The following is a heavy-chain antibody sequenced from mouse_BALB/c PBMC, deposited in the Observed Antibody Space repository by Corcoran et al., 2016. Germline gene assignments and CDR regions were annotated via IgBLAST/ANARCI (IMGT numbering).Heavy chain of an antibody. CDR1: GFNIKDTD. CDR3: ANWDLYFDV. CDR2: LDPANGNT. Sequence: EDQLQQSGAELVKPGAAVKLSCTAAGFNIKDTDMHWVKQRTEQGLERVGRLDPANGNTKYDPKFQGKATITADTSSNTAYLQLSSLTSEDTAVYYCANWDLYFDVWGAGTTVTVSS. J-gene: IGHJ1*01. V-gene: IGHV14-3*02. D-gene: IGHD4-1*01.